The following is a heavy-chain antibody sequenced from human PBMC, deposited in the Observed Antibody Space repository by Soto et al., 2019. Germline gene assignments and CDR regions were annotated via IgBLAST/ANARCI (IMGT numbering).Heavy chain of an antibody. CDR2: IYYSGST. V-gene: IGHV4-31*03. Sequence: PSETLSLTCTVSGGSISSGGYYWSWIRRHPGKGLEWIGYIYYSGSTYYNPSLKSRVTISVDTSKNQFSLKLSSVTAADTAVYYCARARAIPSIVVVPAAPPYYYMDVWGKGTTVTVSS. CDR3: ARARAIPSIVVVPAAPPYYYMDV. D-gene: IGHD2-2*01. J-gene: IGHJ6*03. CDR1: GGSISSGGYY.